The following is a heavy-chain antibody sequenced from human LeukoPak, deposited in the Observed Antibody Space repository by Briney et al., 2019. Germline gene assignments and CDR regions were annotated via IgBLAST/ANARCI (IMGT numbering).Heavy chain of an antibody. CDR2: ISAYNGKT. CDR3: ARDQGHDYGGNGYDY. D-gene: IGHD4-23*01. CDR1: GYTFTSYG. V-gene: IGHV1-18*01. Sequence: ASVKVSCKASGYTFTSYGISWVRQAPGQGLEGMGWISAYNGKTNYEQKLHGRVTMTTDTSTSPAYMQLRSLRSDDTAVYYCARDQGHDYGGNGYDYWGQGTLVTVSS. J-gene: IGHJ4*02.